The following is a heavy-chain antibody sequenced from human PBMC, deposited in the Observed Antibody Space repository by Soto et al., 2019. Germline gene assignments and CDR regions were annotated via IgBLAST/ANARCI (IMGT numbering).Heavy chain of an antibody. CDR2: ISGSGGST. J-gene: IGHJ4*02. V-gene: IGHV3-23*01. Sequence: EVQLLESGGGLVQPGGSLRLSCAASGFTFSSYAMTWVRQAPGKGLEWVSTISGSGGSTYFADSVKGRFTISRDNSKNTLYLQMNSLRAEDTAVYYCAKAPYYYGSAVDYWGQGTLVTVSS. CDR1: GFTFSSYA. CDR3: AKAPYYYGSAVDY. D-gene: IGHD3-10*01.